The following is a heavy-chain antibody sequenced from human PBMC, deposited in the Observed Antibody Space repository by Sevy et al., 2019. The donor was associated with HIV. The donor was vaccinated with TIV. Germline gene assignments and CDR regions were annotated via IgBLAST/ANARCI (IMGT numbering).Heavy chain of an antibody. V-gene: IGHV3-11*01. CDR2: MSTSTSTTTI. Sequence: GGSLRLSCAASGFTFNDYNLSWIRQAPGKGLEWVSYMSTSTSTTTIYYADSVKGRFTISRDNAKNSIYLQMNSLRGDDRAVYYCARAAGGFDAWGQGTLVTVSS. CDR3: ARAAGGFDA. CDR1: GFTFNDYN. J-gene: IGHJ5*02.